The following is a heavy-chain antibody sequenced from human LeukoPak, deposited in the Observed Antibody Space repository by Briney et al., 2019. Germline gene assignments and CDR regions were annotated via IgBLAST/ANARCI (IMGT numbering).Heavy chain of an antibody. CDR2: IYYSGST. D-gene: IGHD3-9*01. J-gene: IGHJ4*02. CDR3: ARPGADWVYFND. Sequence: SETLSLTCTVSGGSISSFHWGWIRQPPGKGLEWIGYIYYSGSTNYNPSLKGRVSISVDTSKNQFSLKLSSVTAADTAVFYCARPGADWVYFNDWGRGTLVTVSS. CDR1: GGSISSFH. V-gene: IGHV4-59*08.